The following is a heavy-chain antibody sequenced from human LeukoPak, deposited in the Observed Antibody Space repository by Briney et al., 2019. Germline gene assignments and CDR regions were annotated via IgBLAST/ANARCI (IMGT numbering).Heavy chain of an antibody. V-gene: IGHV3-23*01. CDR2: IPGSGGST. D-gene: IGHD3-10*01. J-gene: IGHJ3*02. CDR3: AKGLLWFGELLNDAFDI. Sequence: GGSLRLSCAASGFTFSNYGMSWVRQAPGKGLEWVSGIPGSGGSTYYADSVKGRFTISRDNSKNTLYLQMNSVRAEDTAVYYCAKGLLWFGELLNDAFDIWCQGTMVTVSS. CDR1: GFTFSNYG.